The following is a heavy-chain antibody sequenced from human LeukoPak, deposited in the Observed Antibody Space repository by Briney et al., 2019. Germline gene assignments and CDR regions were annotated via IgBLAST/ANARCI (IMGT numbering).Heavy chain of an antibody. V-gene: IGHV1-18*01. J-gene: IGHJ4*02. Sequence: ASVKVSCKASGYTFTSYGISWVRQAPGQGLEWMGWISAYNGNTNYAQKLQGRVTITTDESTSTAYMELSSLRSEDTAVYYCARASSRIPLDYWGQGTLVTVSS. D-gene: IGHD2-2*01. CDR3: ARASSRIPLDY. CDR2: ISAYNGNT. CDR1: GYTFTSYG.